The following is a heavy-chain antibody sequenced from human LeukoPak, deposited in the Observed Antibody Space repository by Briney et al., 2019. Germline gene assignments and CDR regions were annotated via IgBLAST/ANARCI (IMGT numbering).Heavy chain of an antibody. CDR3: AKENTVTTAYLDS. CDR1: GFTFSNYD. CDR2: ITSGGKT. J-gene: IGHJ4*02. Sequence: GSLRLSCAASGFTFSNYDMSWVRQAPGKGLEWVSAITSGGKTYYADSVRARFTISRDNSKNTLYLQVNSLRAEDTALYYCAKENTVTTAYLDSWGQGTLVTVSS. D-gene: IGHD4-17*01. V-gene: IGHV3-23*01.